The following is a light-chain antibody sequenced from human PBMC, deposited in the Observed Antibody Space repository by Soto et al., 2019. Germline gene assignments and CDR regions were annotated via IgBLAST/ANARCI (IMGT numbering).Light chain of an antibody. CDR2: LGD. Sequence: QSVLTQPPSASGAPGQRVTISCSGSASNIGRDPVNWYQQVPGTAPKLLIYLGDQRASGVSDRFSGSKSGTSASLAINGLRSDDEADYYCAAWDDNLNAYVFGSGTKLTVL. V-gene: IGLV1-44*01. J-gene: IGLJ1*01. CDR3: AAWDDNLNAYV. CDR1: ASNIGRDP.